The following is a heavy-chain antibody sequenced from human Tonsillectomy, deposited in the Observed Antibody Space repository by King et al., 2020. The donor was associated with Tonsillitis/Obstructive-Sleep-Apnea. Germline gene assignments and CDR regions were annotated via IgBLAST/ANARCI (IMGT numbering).Heavy chain of an antibody. V-gene: IGHV3-9*01. CDR2: ISWNSGSI. D-gene: IGHD6-13*01. CDR1: GFNFDDYA. CDR3: AKGAAVGTKYYFDY. Sequence: QLVQSGGGLVQPGRSLRLSCAASGFNFDDYAMHWVRQAPGKGLEWVSGISWNSGSIGYADSVKGRFTISRDNAKNSLYLQMNSLRVEDTALYYCAKGAAVGTKYYFDYWGQGTLVTVSS. J-gene: IGHJ4*02.